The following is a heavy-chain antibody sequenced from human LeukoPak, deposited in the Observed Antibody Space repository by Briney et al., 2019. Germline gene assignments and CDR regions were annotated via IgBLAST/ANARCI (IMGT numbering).Heavy chain of an antibody. V-gene: IGHV3-30*03. J-gene: IGHJ4*02. CDR3: ARLAAAGKKFDY. D-gene: IGHD6-13*01. Sequence: GGSLRLSCAASGFTFSSYSMNWVRQAPGKGLEWVAVTSYDGSNKYYADSVKGRFTISRDNSKNTLYLQMNSLRAEDTAVYYCARLAAAGKKFDYWGQGTLVTVSS. CDR2: TSYDGSNK. CDR1: GFTFSSYS.